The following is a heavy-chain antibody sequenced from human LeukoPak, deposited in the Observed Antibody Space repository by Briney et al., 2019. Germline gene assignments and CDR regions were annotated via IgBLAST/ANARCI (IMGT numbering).Heavy chain of an antibody. D-gene: IGHD5-18*01. Sequence: SETLSLTCTVSGGSISSSTYYWGWIRQPPGKGLEWIGSIYYSGNTYYKPSLKSRVTISVDTSRNQFSLKLSSVTAADTAVYYCARDEGELQLWLRNYYYYYYMDVWGKGTTVTVSS. CDR2: IYYSGNT. V-gene: IGHV4-39*07. CDR1: GGSISSSTYY. J-gene: IGHJ6*03. CDR3: ARDEGELQLWLRNYYYYYYMDV.